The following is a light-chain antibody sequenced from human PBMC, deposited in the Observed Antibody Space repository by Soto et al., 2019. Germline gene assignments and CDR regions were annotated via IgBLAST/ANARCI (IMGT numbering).Light chain of an antibody. V-gene: IGKV1-17*01. CDR3: LQHNNYPPLT. Sequence: DIQLTQSPSSLSASVGDRVTITCRASQGIRNDLAWYQQKPGKVPKRLIYAASSLQSGVPARFSGSGSCTEFTLTISSLQPEDFATYYCLQHNNYPPLTFGGGTKVEIK. CDR1: QGIRND. J-gene: IGKJ4*01. CDR2: AAS.